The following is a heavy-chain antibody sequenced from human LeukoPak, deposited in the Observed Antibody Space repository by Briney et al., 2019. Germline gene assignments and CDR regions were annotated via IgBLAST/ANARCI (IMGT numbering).Heavy chain of an antibody. Sequence: GASVKVSCKASGYTFTGYYMHWVRQAPGQGLEWMGWIIPIFGTANYAQKFQGRGTITTDESTSTAYMELSSLRSEDTAVYYCARVSSGYVSTFDYWGQGTLVTVSS. J-gene: IGHJ4*02. D-gene: IGHD3-22*01. CDR3: ARVSSGYVSTFDY. V-gene: IGHV1-69*05. CDR1: GYTFTGYY. CDR2: IIPIFGTA.